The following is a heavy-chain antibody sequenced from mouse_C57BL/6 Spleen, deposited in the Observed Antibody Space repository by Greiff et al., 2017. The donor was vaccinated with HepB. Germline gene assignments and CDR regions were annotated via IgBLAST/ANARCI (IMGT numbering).Heavy chain of an antibody. Sequence: EVKVVESGGGLVQPGGSLSLSCAASGFTFTDYYMSWVRQPPGKALEWLGFIRNKANGYTTEYSASVKGRFTISRDNSQSILYLQMNALRAEDSATYYCARLNWENAMDYWGQGTSVTVSS. CDR3: ARLNWENAMDY. V-gene: IGHV7-3*01. CDR1: GFTFTDYY. J-gene: IGHJ4*01. D-gene: IGHD4-1*01. CDR2: IRNKANGYTT.